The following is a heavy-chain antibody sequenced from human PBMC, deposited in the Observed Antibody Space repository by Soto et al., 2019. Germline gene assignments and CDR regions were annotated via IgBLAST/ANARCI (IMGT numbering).Heavy chain of an antibody. V-gene: IGHV3-23*01. CDR1: GFTFSSYA. Sequence: EVQLLESGGGLVQPGGSLRLSCAASGFTFSSYAMSWVRQAPGKGLEWVSVISGSGGSTYYADSVKGRFTISRDNSKNTLYRQMNSLRAEDTAGYYCARRRSGGYFDYWGQGTLVTVSS. CDR2: ISGSGGST. J-gene: IGHJ4*02. D-gene: IGHD6-19*01. CDR3: ARRRSGGYFDY.